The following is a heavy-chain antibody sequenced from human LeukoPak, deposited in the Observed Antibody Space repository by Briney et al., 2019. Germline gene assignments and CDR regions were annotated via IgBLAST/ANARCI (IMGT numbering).Heavy chain of an antibody. CDR2: ISTSGGLT. CDR3: AKTSGSYWNYFDY. D-gene: IGHD1-26*01. CDR1: GFTFSTYA. Sequence: GGSLRLSCAASGFTFSTYAMSWVRQAPGKGLEWVSGISTSGGLTFYADSVKGRFTLSRDNSKNTLYLQMNSLRAEDTAVYYCAKTSGSYWNYFDYWGQGTLVTVSS. J-gene: IGHJ4*02. V-gene: IGHV3-23*01.